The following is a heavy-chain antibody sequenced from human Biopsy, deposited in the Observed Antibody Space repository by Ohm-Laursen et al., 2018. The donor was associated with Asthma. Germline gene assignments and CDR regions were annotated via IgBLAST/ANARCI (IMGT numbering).Heavy chain of an antibody. CDR3: ARKAGSCISRTCYSLDF. CDR1: GGTFNTYV. Sequence: GPSVKVSCKSLGGTFNTYVIGWARQAPGQGLEWMGGINSVLGTTTYPQKFQDRVTITADDSTSTVYMELSSLRSEDTAVYYCARKAGSCISRTCYSLDFWGQGTLVTVSS. CDR2: INSVLGTT. J-gene: IGHJ4*02. V-gene: IGHV1-69*13. D-gene: IGHD2-2*01.